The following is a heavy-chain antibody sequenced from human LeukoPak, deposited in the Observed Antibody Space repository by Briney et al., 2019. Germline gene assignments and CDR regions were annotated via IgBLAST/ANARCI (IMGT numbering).Heavy chain of an antibody. V-gene: IGHV4-4*02. D-gene: IGHD6-13*01. CDR2: IYHSGST. CDR3: ARQEGSSWYGDAFDI. Sequence: PSETLSLTCAVSGGSISSSNWWSWVRQPPGKGLEWIGEIYHSGSTNYNPSLKSRVTISVDKSKNQLSLKLSSVTAADTAVYYCARQEGSSWYGDAFDIWGQGTMVTVSS. CDR1: GGSISSSNW. J-gene: IGHJ3*02.